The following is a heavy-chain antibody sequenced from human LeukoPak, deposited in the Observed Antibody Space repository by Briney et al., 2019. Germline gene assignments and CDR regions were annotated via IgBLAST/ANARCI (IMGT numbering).Heavy chain of an antibody. CDR1: GYTLTSYT. D-gene: IGHD2-21*02. V-gene: IGHV1-18*01. CDR2: ISGYNGNT. CDR3: ARDHAAFCGGDCYSRY. Sequence: ASVKVSCKASGYTLTSYTINWVRQAPGQGLEWMGWISGYNGNTNYAQKLQGRVTMTTDTSTSTAYMELRSLRSDDTAVYYCARDHAAFCGGDCYSRYWGQGTLVTVSS. J-gene: IGHJ4*02.